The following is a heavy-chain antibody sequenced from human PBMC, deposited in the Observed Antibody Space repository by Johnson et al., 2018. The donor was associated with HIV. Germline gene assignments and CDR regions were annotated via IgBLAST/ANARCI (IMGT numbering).Heavy chain of an antibody. D-gene: IGHD3-22*01. J-gene: IGHJ3*02. CDR1: GFTFSSYA. CDR2: IKQDGSEK. CDR3: ARYHYYDSRLNDAFDI. Sequence: VQLVESGGGVVQPGRSLRLSCAASGFTFSSYAMHWVRQAPGKGLEWVANIKQDGSEKYYVDSVKGRFTISRDNAKNSLYLQMNSLRAEDTAVYYCARYHYYDSRLNDAFDIWGQGTMVTVSS. V-gene: IGHV3-7*01.